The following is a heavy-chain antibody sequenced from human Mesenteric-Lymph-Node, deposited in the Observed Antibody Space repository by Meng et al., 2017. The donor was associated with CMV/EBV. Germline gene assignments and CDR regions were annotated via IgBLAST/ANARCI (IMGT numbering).Heavy chain of an antibody. CDR3: ARVFYDSSGYNFDY. CDR2: INWNGGST. CDR1: GFTFDDYA. Sequence: GGSLRLSCAASGFTFDDYAMHWVRQAPGKGLEWVSGINWNGGSTGYADSVKGRFTISRDNAKNSLYLQMNSLRAEDTALYYCARVFYDSSGYNFDYWGQGTLVTVSS. D-gene: IGHD3-22*01. V-gene: IGHV3-20*04. J-gene: IGHJ4*02.